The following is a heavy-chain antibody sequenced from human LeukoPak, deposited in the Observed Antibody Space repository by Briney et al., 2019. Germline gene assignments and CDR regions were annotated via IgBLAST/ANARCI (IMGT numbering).Heavy chain of an antibody. CDR1: GFTFSDYY. J-gene: IGHJ4*02. D-gene: IGHD5-18*01. CDR3: ARGGKIQLKLPSFDY. CDR2: ISSSGSTT. V-gene: IGHV3-11*01. Sequence: GGSLRLSCAASGFTFSDYYMSWIRQAPGKGLEWVSYISSSGSTTYYADSVKGRFTISRDNAKNSLYLQMNSLRAEDTAVYYCARGGKIQLKLPSFDYWGQGTLVTVSS.